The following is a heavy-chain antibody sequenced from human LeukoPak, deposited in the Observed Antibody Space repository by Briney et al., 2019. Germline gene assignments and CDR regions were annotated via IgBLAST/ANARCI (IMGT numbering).Heavy chain of an antibody. D-gene: IGHD2-15*01. CDR3: ARGLDVVGGHPGMDV. J-gene: IGHJ6*02. Sequence: ASVKVSCKASGYTFTGYYVHWVRQAPGQGLEWMGWINPNSGGTNYAQKFQGRVTMTRDTSISTAYMELSRLRSDDTAVYYCARGLDVVGGHPGMDVWGQGTTVTVSS. V-gene: IGHV1-2*02. CDR2: INPNSGGT. CDR1: GYTFTGYY.